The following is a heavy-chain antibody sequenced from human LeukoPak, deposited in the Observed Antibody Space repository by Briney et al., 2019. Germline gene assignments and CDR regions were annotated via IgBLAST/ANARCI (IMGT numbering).Heavy chain of an antibody. Sequence: QPGGSLRLSCAASGFTFDDYAMHWVRHAPGKGLEWVSGISWNSGSIGYADSVKGRFTISRDNAKNSLYLQMNSLRAEDTALYYCAKDMRRSYYDILTGPNPYYYYYGMDVWGQGTTVTVSS. V-gene: IGHV3-9*01. CDR3: AKDMRRSYYDILTGPNPYYYYYGMDV. J-gene: IGHJ6*02. CDR2: ISWNSGSI. D-gene: IGHD3-9*01. CDR1: GFTFDDYA.